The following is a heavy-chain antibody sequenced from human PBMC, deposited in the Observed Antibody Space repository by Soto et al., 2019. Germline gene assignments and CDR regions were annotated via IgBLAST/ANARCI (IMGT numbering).Heavy chain of an antibody. Sequence: HPVGSLRLSCAASGFTFSSYEMNWVRQAPGKGLEWVSYISSSGSTIYYADSVKGRFTISRDNAKNSLYLQMNSLRAEDTAVYYCARTVQAVTFGGPESTHDAFDIWGQGTMLTVSS. CDR3: ARTVQAVTFGGPESTHDAFDI. J-gene: IGHJ3*02. V-gene: IGHV3-48*03. CDR2: ISSSGSTI. D-gene: IGHD3-16*01. CDR1: GFTFSSYE.